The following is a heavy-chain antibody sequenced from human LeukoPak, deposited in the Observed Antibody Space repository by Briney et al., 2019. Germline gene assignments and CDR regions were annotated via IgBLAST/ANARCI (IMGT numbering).Heavy chain of an antibody. V-gene: IGHV1-8*01. CDR2: MNPNSGNT. CDR1: GYTFTSYD. Sequence: ASVKVSCKASGYTFTSYDINWVRQATGQGLEWMGWMNPNSGNTGCAQKFQGRVTMTRNTSISTAYMELSSLRSEDTAVYYCARGSPVGATVDYWGQGTLVTVSS. D-gene: IGHD1-26*01. J-gene: IGHJ4*02. CDR3: ARGSPVGATVDY.